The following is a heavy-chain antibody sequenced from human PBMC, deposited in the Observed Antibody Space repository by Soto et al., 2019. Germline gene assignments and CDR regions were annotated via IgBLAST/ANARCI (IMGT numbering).Heavy chain of an antibody. D-gene: IGHD2-15*01. CDR2: IYPGDSDT. Sequence: PGESLKISCKASGCICTSYWIAWVRQMPGKGLEWMGIIYPGDSDTRYSPSFLGQVTMSVDKSIGTAYLQWNSLKASDTAMYYCARRVPTHYGMDVWGQGTTVTVSS. CDR1: GCICTSYW. CDR3: ARRVPTHYGMDV. J-gene: IGHJ6*02. V-gene: IGHV5-51*01.